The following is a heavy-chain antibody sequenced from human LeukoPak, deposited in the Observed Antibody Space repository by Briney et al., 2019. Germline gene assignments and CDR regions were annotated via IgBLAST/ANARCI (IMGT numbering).Heavy chain of an antibody. CDR1: GYTFTSYD. D-gene: IGHD6-19*01. CDR3: ARVKSWDSSGWLLKSYYFDY. V-gene: IGHV1-8*03. CDR2: MNPNSGNT. J-gene: IGHJ4*02. Sequence: ASVKVSCKASGYTFTSYDINWVRQATGQGLEWMGWMNPNSGNTGYAQKFQGRVTITRNTSISTAYMELSSLRSEDTAVYYCARVKSWDSSGWLLKSYYFDYWGQGTLVTVSS.